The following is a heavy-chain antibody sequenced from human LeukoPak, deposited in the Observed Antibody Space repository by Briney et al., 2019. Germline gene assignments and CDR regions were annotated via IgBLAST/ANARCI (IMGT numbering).Heavy chain of an antibody. CDR3: ARGDCSSTICYSPMDV. CDR2: IYYSGGT. CDR1: GGSISSYY. J-gene: IGHJ6*03. D-gene: IGHD2-2*01. Sequence: SETLSLTCTVSGGSISSYYWSWIRQPPGKGLEWIGYIYYSGGTNYNPSLKSRVTISLDTSKNQFSLKVNSVTAADTAVYYCARGDCSSTICYSPMDVWGKGTTVTVSS. V-gene: IGHV4-59*08.